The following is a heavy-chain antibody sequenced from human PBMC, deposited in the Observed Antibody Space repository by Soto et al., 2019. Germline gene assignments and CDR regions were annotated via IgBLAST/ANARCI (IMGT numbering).Heavy chain of an antibody. V-gene: IGHV3-21*01. CDR2: ISSSSSYI. J-gene: IGHJ4*02. Sequence: LGGSLRLSCAASGFTFSSYSMNWVRQAPWKGLEWVSSISSSSSYIYYADSVKGRFTISRDNAKNSLYLQMNSLRAEDTAVYYCAREIANSSSWYTFDYWGQGTLVTVSS. D-gene: IGHD6-13*01. CDR3: AREIANSSSWYTFDY. CDR1: GFTFSSYS.